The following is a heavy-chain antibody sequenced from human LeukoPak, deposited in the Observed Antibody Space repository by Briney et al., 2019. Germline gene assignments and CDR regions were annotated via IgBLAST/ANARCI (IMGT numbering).Heavy chain of an antibody. V-gene: IGHV1-2*02. CDR1: GYTFTGYY. D-gene: IGHD3-22*01. CDR3: AKDHNYYDSSGYPPGY. CDR2: INPNSGGT. Sequence: ASVKVSCKASGYTFTGYYMHWVRQAPGQGLEWMGWINPNSGGTNYAQKFQGRVTMTRDTSISTAYMELSRLRSDDTAVYYCAKDHNYYDSSGYPPGYWGQGTLVTVSS. J-gene: IGHJ4*02.